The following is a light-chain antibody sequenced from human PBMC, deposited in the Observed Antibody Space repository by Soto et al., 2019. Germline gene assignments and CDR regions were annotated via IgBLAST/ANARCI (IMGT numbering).Light chain of an antibody. Sequence: EIVMTQSPGTLSVSPGERATLSCRASQSVSSNLAWYQQKPGQAPRLLIYGASTRATGIPARFSGSGSGTEFTLTINSLQSEDFAVYYWQQYDNWTWTFGQGTKVDTK. CDR3: QQYDNWTWT. CDR1: QSVSSN. CDR2: GAS. J-gene: IGKJ1*01. V-gene: IGKV3-15*01.